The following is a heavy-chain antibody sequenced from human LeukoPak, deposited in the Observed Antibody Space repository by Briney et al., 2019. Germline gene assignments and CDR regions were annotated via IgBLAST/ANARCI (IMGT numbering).Heavy chain of an antibody. CDR3: ARGRVAVAGVPDAFDI. J-gene: IGHJ3*02. CDR2: INPNSGGT. Sequence: ASVKVSCKASGYTFTSYDFNWVRQAPGQGLEWMGRINPNSGGTNYAQKFQGRVTMTRDTSISTAYMELSRLSSDDTAVYFCARGRVAVAGVPDAFDIWGQGTMVTVSS. CDR1: GYTFTSYD. D-gene: IGHD6-19*01. V-gene: IGHV1-2*06.